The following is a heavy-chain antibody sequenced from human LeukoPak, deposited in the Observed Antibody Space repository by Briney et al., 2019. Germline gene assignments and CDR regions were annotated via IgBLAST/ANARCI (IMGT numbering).Heavy chain of an antibody. CDR2: ISSTSYI. CDR1: GFTFSSYA. Sequence: GGSLRLSCAASGFTFSSYAMNWVRQAPGKGLEWVSSISSTSYIYYADSVKGRFTISRDNAKNSLYLQMNSLRAEDTAVYYCATDDSSGYQPFDYWGQGTLVTVSS. CDR3: ATDDSSGYQPFDY. J-gene: IGHJ4*02. V-gene: IGHV3-21*01. D-gene: IGHD3-22*01.